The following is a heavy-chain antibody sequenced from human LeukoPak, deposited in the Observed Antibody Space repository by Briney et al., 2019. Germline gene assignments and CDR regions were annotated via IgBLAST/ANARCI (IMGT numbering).Heavy chain of an antibody. D-gene: IGHD6-13*01. CDR3: ARGWRSTSWYIAAFDL. CDR2: LSDNGNT. CDR1: SGSINSGGFY. J-gene: IGHJ3*01. V-gene: IGHV4-31*03. Sequence: SETLSLTCTVSSGSINSGGFYWSWPRQLPGQGLEWLEYLSDNGNTYYTPSLRSRILVSSDISDDQFSLTLKSVTAADTAIYYCARGWRSTSWYIAAFDLWGPGTAVAVVS.